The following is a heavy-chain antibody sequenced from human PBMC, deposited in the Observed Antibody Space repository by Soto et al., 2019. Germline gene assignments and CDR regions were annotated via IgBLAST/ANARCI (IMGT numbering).Heavy chain of an antibody. V-gene: IGHV1-46*03. J-gene: IGHJ4*02. CDR1: GYTFSSYY. D-gene: IGHD2-21*02. CDR2: INPSGVYT. CDR3: ARGGSIVVETAPYDH. Sequence: QVQLVQSGAEVKKPGASVKVSCKASGYTFSSYYMNWVRQAPGQGLEWLGIINPSGVYTTYEQSLRGRATMTSDTSTSTVHMELGSLTSEDTAVYYCARGGSIVVETAPYDHWGQGTLVTVSS.